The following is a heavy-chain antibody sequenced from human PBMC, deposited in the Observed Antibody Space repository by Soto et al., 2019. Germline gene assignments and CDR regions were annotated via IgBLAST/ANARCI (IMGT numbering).Heavy chain of an antibody. V-gene: IGHV4-34*01. Sequence: PSETLSLTCAVSGASISSGGYYWTWIRQPPGTGLEWIGEINHSGSTNYNPSLKSRVTISVDTSKNQFSLKLTSVTAADTAVYYCARDKITRLFDYWGQGTLVTVSS. J-gene: IGHJ4*02. CDR3: ARDKITRLFDY. CDR1: GASISSGGYY. CDR2: INHSGST. D-gene: IGHD3-10*01.